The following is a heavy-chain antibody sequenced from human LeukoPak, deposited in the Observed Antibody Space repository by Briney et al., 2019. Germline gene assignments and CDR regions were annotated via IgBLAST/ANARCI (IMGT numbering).Heavy chain of an antibody. V-gene: IGHV3-30-3*01. J-gene: IGHJ4*02. CDR2: ISYDGSNK. D-gene: IGHD2/OR15-2a*01. CDR1: GFTFSSYA. CDR3: ARSLRSPRYCNDDTCYFDY. Sequence: GRSLRLSCAASGFTFSSYAMHWVRQAPGKGLEWVAVISYDGSNKYYADSVKGRFTISRDNAKNTQYLQINSLRVEDTAVYYCARSLRSPRYCNDDTCYFDYWGQGTLVTVSS.